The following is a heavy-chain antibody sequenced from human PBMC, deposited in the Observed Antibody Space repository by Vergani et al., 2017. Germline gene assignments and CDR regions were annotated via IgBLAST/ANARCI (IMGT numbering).Heavy chain of an antibody. CDR2: IYYSGST. D-gene: IGHD3-10*01. CDR1: GGSISSYY. CDR3: ARVSGHQPPYYYYYMDV. J-gene: IGHJ6*03. V-gene: IGHV4-59*01. Sequence: QVQLQESGPGLVKPSETLSLTCTVSGGSISSYYWSWIRQPPGKGLEWIGYIYYSGSTNYNTSLKSRVTISVDTSKNQFSLNLSSVTAADTAVYYCARVSGHQPPYYYYYMDVWGKGTTVTVSS.